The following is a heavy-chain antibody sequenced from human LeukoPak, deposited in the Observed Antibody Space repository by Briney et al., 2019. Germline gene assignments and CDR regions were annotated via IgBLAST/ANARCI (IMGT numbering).Heavy chain of an antibody. CDR1: GFTFSDYY. Sequence: PGGSLRLSCAASGFTFSDYYMSWIRQAPGKGLEWVSYISSSGSTIYYADSVKGRFTISRDSAKNSLYLQMNSLRAEDTAVYYCARAERAYYDSSGPDYWGQGTLVTVSS. J-gene: IGHJ4*02. V-gene: IGHV3-11*01. CDR3: ARAERAYYDSSGPDY. D-gene: IGHD3-22*01. CDR2: ISSSGSTI.